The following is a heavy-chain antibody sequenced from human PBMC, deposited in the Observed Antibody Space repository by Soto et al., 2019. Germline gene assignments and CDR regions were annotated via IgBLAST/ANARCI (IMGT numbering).Heavy chain of an antibody. V-gene: IGHV3-30*18. D-gene: IGHD3-22*01. Sequence: QVQLVESGGGVVQPGRSLRLSCAASGFTFSSYGMHWVRQAPGTGLEWVAVISYDGSNKYYADSVKGRLTISRDNSNNTLYLQMNSLAAEDTAVFYCAKERGDYYVLKSWGQATLVTVSS. CDR3: AKERGDYYVLKS. J-gene: IGHJ5*02. CDR2: ISYDGSNK. CDR1: GFTFSSYG.